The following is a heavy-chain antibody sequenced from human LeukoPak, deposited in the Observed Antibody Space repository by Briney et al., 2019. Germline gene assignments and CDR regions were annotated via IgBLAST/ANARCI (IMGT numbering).Heavy chain of an antibody. V-gene: IGHV4-4*07. D-gene: IGHD2-2*02. J-gene: IGHJ4*02. CDR3: AREKYQLLYGPFDY. CDR1: GGSISSYY. Sequence: SETLSLTCTVSGGSISSYYWSWIRQPAGKGLEWIGRIYTSGSTNYNPSLKSRVTMSVDTSKNQFSLKLSSVTAADTAVYYCAREKYQLLYGPFDYWGQGTLVTVSS. CDR2: IYTSGST.